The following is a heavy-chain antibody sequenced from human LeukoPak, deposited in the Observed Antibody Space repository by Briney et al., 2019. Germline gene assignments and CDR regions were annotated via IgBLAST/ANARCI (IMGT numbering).Heavy chain of an antibody. D-gene: IGHD4-17*01. Sequence: ASVKVSCKASGGTFSSYAISWVRQAPGQGLEWMGGIIPIFGTANYAQKFQGRVTITTDESTSTAYMELSSLRSEDTAVYYCARGTVMVYYYYMDVWGKGTTVTVSS. J-gene: IGHJ6*03. CDR2: IIPIFGTA. CDR3: ARGTVMVYYYYMDV. CDR1: GGTFSSYA. V-gene: IGHV1-69*05.